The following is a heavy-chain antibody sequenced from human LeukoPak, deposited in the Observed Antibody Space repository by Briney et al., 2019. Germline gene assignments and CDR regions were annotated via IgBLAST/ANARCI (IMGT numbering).Heavy chain of an antibody. CDR2: IYYSGST. CDR1: GGSISSYY. D-gene: IGHD3-22*01. V-gene: IGHV4-59*01. CDR3: AREVTGTGDSSGYYPQDAFDI. J-gene: IGHJ3*02. Sequence: SETLSLTCTVSGGSISSYYWSWIRQPPGKGLEWIGYIYYSGSTNYNPSLKSRVTISVDTSKNQFSLKLSSVTAADTAVYYCAREVTGTGDSSGYYPQDAFDIWGQGTMVTVSS.